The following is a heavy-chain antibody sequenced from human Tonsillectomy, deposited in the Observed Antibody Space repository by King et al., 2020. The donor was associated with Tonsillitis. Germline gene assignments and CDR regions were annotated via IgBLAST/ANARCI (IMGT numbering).Heavy chain of an antibody. CDR3: ARVWVGNCWSGYGLDV. V-gene: IGHV3-7*01. Sequence: VQLVESGGGLVQPGGSLRLSCAASGFTFSSYWMTWVRQAPGKGLEWVANIEQDGNEKYYVDSVKGRFTISRDNAKNSLYLQMNSLRAEDTAVYYCARVWVGNCWSGYGLDVWGQGTTVSVSS. J-gene: IGHJ6*02. CDR2: IEQDGNEK. CDR1: GFTFSSYW. D-gene: IGHD3-3*01.